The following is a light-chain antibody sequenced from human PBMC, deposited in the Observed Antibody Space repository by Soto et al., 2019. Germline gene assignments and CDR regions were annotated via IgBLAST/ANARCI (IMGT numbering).Light chain of an antibody. CDR2: QDN. V-gene: IGLV3-1*01. Sequence: SYELTQPPSVSVSPGQTANITCSGDKLEDKYVCWYQQKPGQSPVVVIYQDNKRPSGIPERFSGSNSGNTATLTIGGTQATDEADYYCQAWDSSTAHVVFGGGTKVTVL. J-gene: IGLJ2*01. CDR3: QAWDSSTAHVV. CDR1: KLEDKY.